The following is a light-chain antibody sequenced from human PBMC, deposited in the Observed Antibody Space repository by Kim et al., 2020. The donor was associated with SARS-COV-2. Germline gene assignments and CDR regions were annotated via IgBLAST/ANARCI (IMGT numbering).Light chain of an antibody. J-gene: IGLJ2*01. Sequence: VDLGQTVRSTCQGDSLRSYDATWYQQRPGQAPILVIYGKNNRPSGIPDRCSGSSSGDTASLTSTGTQAGDEADYYCNSRDSNDNVVFGGGTQLTVL. CDR1: SLRSYD. CDR2: GKN. V-gene: IGLV3-19*01. CDR3: NSRDSNDNVV.